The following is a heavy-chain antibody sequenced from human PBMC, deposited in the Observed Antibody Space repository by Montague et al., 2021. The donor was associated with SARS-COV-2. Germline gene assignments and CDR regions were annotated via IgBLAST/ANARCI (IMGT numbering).Heavy chain of an antibody. V-gene: IGHV4-39*01. CDR1: GGSITSSSYY. Sequence: SETLSLTCTVSGGSITSSSYYWGWIRQPPGKGLEWIGSIYYSGSTYYNPSLKSRATISVDTSKNQFSLKLSSVTAADTAVYYCARLAPDSGSPNGYYYNGMDVWGQGTTVTVSS. D-gene: IGHD1-26*01. J-gene: IGHJ6*02. CDR3: ARLAPDSGSPNGYYYNGMDV. CDR2: IYYSGST.